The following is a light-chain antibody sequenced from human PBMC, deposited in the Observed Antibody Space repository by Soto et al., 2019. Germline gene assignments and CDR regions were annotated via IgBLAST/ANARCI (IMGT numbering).Light chain of an antibody. CDR3: GSWDRSLRGWV. Sequence: QSALTQPPSASESPGQSVTISCSGTIGDVGGYYYVSWYQHHPGRAPKLLIYDVDKRPSGIPDRFSGSKSATSATLDITGLQTGDEADYYCGSWDRSLRGWVFGGGTKLTVL. CDR1: IGDVGGYYY. V-gene: IGLV2-8*01. CDR2: DVD. J-gene: IGLJ3*02.